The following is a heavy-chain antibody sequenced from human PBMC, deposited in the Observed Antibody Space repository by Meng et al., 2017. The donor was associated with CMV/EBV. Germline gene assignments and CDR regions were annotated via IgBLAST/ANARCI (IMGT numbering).Heavy chain of an antibody. D-gene: IGHD2-15*01. Sequence: QGQLQESGPDLVTPSQTLSLPCTVSGGSISSGDYYWSWIRQPPGKGLEWIGYIYYSGSTYYNPSLKSRVTISVDTSKNQFSLKLSSVTAADTAVYYCARVYCSGGSCYGNWFDPWGQGTLVTVSS. J-gene: IGHJ5*02. CDR3: ARVYCSGGSCYGNWFDP. V-gene: IGHV4-30-4*08. CDR1: GGSISSGDYY. CDR2: IYYSGST.